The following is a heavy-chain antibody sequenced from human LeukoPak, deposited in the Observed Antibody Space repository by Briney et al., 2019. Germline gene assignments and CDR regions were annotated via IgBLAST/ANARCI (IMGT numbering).Heavy chain of an antibody. J-gene: IGHJ4*02. Sequence: GGSLRLSCVASGFTFSSTGMHWVRQAPGKGLEWVAFIRYDGSKTYYADSVKGRFTISRDNSKNTLYLQMNSLSTEDTALYYCAKRYCSGGNCFSEALDYWGQGTLVTVSS. CDR3: AKRYCSGGNCFSEALDY. V-gene: IGHV3-30*02. CDR1: GFTFSSTG. D-gene: IGHD2-15*01. CDR2: IRYDGSKT.